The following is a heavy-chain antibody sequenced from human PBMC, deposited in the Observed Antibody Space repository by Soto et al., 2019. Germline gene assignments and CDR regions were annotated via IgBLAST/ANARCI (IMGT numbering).Heavy chain of an antibody. D-gene: IGHD3-22*01. CDR1: GFTFSSYA. V-gene: IGHV3-30-3*01. J-gene: IGHJ4*02. CDR2: ISYDGSNK. Sequence: QVQLVESGGGVVQPGRSLRLSCAASGFTFSSYAMHWVRQAPGKGLEWVAVISYDGSNKYYADSVKGRFTISRDNSKNTLYLQMNSLRAEDTAVYYCARTYYYDSSGYPDDYWGQGTLVTVSS. CDR3: ARTYYYDSSGYPDDY.